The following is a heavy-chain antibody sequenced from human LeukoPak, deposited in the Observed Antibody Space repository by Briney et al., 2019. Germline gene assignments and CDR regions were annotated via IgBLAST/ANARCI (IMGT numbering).Heavy chain of an antibody. Sequence: RSSETLSLTCTVSGGSISSGGYSWSWIRQHPGKGLEWIGYIYYSGSTYYNPSLKSRVTISVDTSKNQFSLKLSSVTAADTAVYYCARISKYYYDSSGYYYRTPYDAFDIWGQGTMVTVSS. J-gene: IGHJ3*02. V-gene: IGHV4-31*03. D-gene: IGHD3-22*01. CDR2: IYYSGST. CDR1: GGSISSGGYS. CDR3: ARISKYYYDSSGYYYRTPYDAFDI.